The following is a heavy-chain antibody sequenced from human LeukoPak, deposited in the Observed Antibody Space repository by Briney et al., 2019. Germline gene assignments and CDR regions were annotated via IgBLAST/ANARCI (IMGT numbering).Heavy chain of an antibody. CDR1: GFTFSSYG. J-gene: IGHJ4*02. CDR2: IRYDGSNK. CDR3: AKDHYYYGSGSPFDY. V-gene: IGHV3-30*02. D-gene: IGHD3-10*01. Sequence: PGGSLRLSCAASGFTFSSYGMHWVRQAPGKGLEWVAFIRYDGSNKYYADSVKGRFTISRDNSKNTLYLQMNSLRAEDTAVYYCAKDHYYYGSGSPFDYWGQGTLVTVSS.